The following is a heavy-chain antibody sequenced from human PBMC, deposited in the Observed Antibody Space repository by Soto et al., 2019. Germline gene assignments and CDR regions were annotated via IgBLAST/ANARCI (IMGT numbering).Heavy chain of an antibody. CDR1: GFTFSSYG. CDR3: AKDGGYDFWSGYSTHPHFDY. D-gene: IGHD3-3*01. V-gene: IGHV3-30*18. CDR2: ISYDGSNK. Sequence: GGSLRLSCAASGFTFSSYGMHWVRQAPGKGLEWVAVISYDGSNKYYADSVKGRFTISRDNSKNTLYLQMNSLRAEDTAVYYCAKDGGYDFWSGYSTHPHFDYWGQGTLGTVSS. J-gene: IGHJ4*02.